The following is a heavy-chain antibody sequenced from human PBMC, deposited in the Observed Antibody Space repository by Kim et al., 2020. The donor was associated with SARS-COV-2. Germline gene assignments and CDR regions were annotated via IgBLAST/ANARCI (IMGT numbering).Heavy chain of an antibody. CDR2: IRSKRYDETT. Sequence: GGSLRLSCTTSGLNFADYAMSWFRQAPGKGLEGVAFIRSKRYDETTEYAASVKGRFIISRDDSKRIAYLQMNGLKTEDTAVYYCTSGPYYYDSAAYYHDYWGQGTLVTVSS. D-gene: IGHD3-22*01. CDR1: GLNFADYA. J-gene: IGHJ4*02. V-gene: IGHV3-49*03. CDR3: TSGPYYYDSAAYYHDY.